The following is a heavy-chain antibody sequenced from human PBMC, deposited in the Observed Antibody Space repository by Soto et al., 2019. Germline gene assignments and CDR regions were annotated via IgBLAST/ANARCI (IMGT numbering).Heavy chain of an antibody. CDR3: ARGHAFFDP. CDR1: GSSISSGFF. D-gene: IGHD3-3*02. V-gene: IGHV4-38-2*02. J-gene: IGHJ5*02. CDR2: IDHSGTT. Sequence: SETLSLTCTVFGSSISSGFFWGWIRQPPGKGLEWIGSIDHSGTTSYNPSLRSRVTISIDTSKNQFSLKLGSVTAADTAVYHCARGHAFFDPWGQGTLVTVSS.